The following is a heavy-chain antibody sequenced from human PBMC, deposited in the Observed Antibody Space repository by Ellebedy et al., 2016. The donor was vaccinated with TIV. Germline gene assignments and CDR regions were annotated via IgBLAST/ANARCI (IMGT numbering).Heavy chain of an antibody. Sequence: GESLKISCAASGVTFSSYSMTWVRQPPGRGLEWVANIKQDGSETYYVDSVRGRFTISRDNAKNSLYLQMNSLTVEDTAVYYCARRYCTISRCFAASWASLDMWGQGTMVTVSS. V-gene: IGHV3-7*01. J-gene: IGHJ3*02. D-gene: IGHD2-2*01. CDR2: IKQDGSET. CDR1: GVTFSSYS. CDR3: ARRYCTISRCFAASWASLDM.